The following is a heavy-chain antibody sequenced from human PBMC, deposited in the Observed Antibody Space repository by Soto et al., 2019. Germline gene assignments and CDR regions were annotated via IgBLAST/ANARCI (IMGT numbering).Heavy chain of an antibody. CDR2: MYATGTT. V-gene: IGHV4-4*07. Sequence: QVQLQESGPGLVKPSETLSLTCTVSGGSISPYFWSWIRQPAGKGLEWIGRMYATGTTNYNPSHKSRVSMSIDTSENQFSLKLRSVTAADTAVYYCARDGGYTGYEQGNPFDIWGQGTMVSVSS. CDR3: ARDGGYTGYEQGNPFDI. D-gene: IGHD5-12*01. J-gene: IGHJ3*02. CDR1: GGSISPYF.